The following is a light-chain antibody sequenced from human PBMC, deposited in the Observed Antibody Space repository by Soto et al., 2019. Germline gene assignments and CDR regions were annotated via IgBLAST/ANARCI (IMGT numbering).Light chain of an antibody. CDR2: DVS. CDR1: SSDVGGYNY. J-gene: IGLJ2*01. Sequence: QSALTQPASVSGSPGQSITISCTGTSSDVGGYNYVSWYLQHPGKAPKLMIYDVSNRPSGVSNRFSGSKSGNTASLTISGLQAEDEADYYCSSYTSSSTLEVFGGGTKVTVL. V-gene: IGLV2-14*01. CDR3: SSYTSSSTLEV.